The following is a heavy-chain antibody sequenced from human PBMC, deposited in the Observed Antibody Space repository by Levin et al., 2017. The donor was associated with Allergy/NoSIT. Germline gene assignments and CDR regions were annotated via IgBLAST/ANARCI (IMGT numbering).Heavy chain of an antibody. V-gene: IGHV4-34*01. CDR2: INHSGST. CDR3: ARGPVGWFGELLAGWYFDR. D-gene: IGHD3-10*01. Sequence: SETLSLTCAVYGGSFSGYYWSWIRQPPGKGLEWIGEINHSGSTNYNPSLKSRVTISVDTSKNQFSLKLSSVTAADTAVYYCARGPVGWFGELLAGWYFDRWGRGTLVTVSS. CDR1: GGSFSGYY. J-gene: IGHJ2*01.